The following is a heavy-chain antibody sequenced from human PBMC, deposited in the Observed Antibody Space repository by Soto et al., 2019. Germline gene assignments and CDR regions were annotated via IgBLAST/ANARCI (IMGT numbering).Heavy chain of an antibody. Sequence: SETLSLTCTVSGGSISSGDYYWSWIRQPPGKGLEWIGYIYYSGSTYYNPSLKSRVTISVDTSKNQFSLKLSSVTAADTAVYYCARVFDPDVGAMGTSSQYYFDYWGQGTLVTVSS. CDR3: ARVFDPDVGAMGTSSQYYFDY. V-gene: IGHV4-30-4*01. D-gene: IGHD1-26*01. J-gene: IGHJ4*02. CDR2: IYYSGST. CDR1: GGSISSGDYY.